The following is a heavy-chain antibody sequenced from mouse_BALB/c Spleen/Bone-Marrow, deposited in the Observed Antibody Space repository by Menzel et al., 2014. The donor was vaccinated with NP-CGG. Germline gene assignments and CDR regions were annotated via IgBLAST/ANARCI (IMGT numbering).Heavy chain of an antibody. V-gene: IGHV14-3*02. CDR2: IDPANGNT. CDR3: ALYYDYDVGY. J-gene: IGHJ2*01. D-gene: IGHD2-4*01. CDR1: GFNIKDTY. Sequence: EVQRVESGAELVKPGASVKLSCTASGFNIKDTYMHWVKQRPEQGLEWIGRIDPANGNTKYDPKFQGKATITADTSSNTAYLQLSSLTSEDTAVYYCALYYDYDVGYWGQGTTLTVSS.